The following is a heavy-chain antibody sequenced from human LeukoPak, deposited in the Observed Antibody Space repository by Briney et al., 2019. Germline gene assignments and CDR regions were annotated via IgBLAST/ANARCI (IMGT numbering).Heavy chain of an antibody. Sequence: GASVNVSFTASGYTFTSYYMHWVRQAPGQGLEWMGIINPSGGSTSYAQKFQGRVTMTRDTSTSTVYMELSSLRSEDTAVYYCATTRFLEWSRTGYYYGMDVWGQGTTVTVSS. CDR2: INPSGGST. J-gene: IGHJ6*02. V-gene: IGHV1-46*01. CDR1: GYTFTSYY. CDR3: ATTRFLEWSRTGYYYGMDV. D-gene: IGHD3-3*01.